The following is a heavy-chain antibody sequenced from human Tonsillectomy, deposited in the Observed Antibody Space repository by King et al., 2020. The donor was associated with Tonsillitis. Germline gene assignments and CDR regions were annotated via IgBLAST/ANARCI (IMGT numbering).Heavy chain of an antibody. CDR1: GFTFDDYA. CDR2: ISWNSGSI. Sequence: QLVQSGGGLVQPGRSLRLSCAASGFTFDDYAMHWVRQAPGKGLEWVSGISWNSGSIGYADTVKGRFTISRDNAKNSLYLQMNSLRAKDTALYYCAKDVNRRSYDAGLVDYWGQGTLVTVSS. D-gene: IGHD1-26*01. J-gene: IGHJ4*02. CDR3: AKDVNRRSYDAGLVDY. V-gene: IGHV3-9*01.